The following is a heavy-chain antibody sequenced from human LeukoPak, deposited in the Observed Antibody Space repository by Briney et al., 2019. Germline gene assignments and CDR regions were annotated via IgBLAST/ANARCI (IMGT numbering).Heavy chain of an antibody. Sequence: GGSLRLSCAASGFTFSSYLMSWVRQAPGKGLEWVANIKQDGSEKYYVDSVKGRFTISRDNAKNSLYLQMNSLRAEDTAVYYCATETSHFLPGTVDYWGQGTLVTVSS. CDR3: ATETSHFLPGTVDY. V-gene: IGHV3-7*04. D-gene: IGHD6-6*01. CDR2: IKQDGSEK. J-gene: IGHJ4*02. CDR1: GFTFSSYL.